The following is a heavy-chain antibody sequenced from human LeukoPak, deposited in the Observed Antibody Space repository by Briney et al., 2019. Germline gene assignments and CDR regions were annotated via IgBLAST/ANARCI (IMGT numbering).Heavy chain of an antibody. CDR3: ARDSERYSSGSNWFDP. Sequence: SETLSLTCTVSGGSISSYYWSWIRRPPGKGLEWIGYIYYSGSTNYNPSLKSRVTISVDTSKNQFSLKLSSVTAADTAVYYCARDSERYSSGSNWFDPWGQGTLVTVSS. V-gene: IGHV4-59*01. D-gene: IGHD6-19*01. CDR2: IYYSGST. CDR1: GGSISSYY. J-gene: IGHJ5*02.